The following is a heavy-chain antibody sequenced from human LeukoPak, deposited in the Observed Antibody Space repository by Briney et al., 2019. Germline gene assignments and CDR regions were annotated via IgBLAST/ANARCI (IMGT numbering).Heavy chain of an antibody. D-gene: IGHD3-10*01. CDR3: ARDWAPMVRGVIIGGY. CDR2: IWYDGSNK. CDR1: GFTFSSYG. J-gene: IGHJ4*02. Sequence: RGSLRLSCAASGFTFSSYGMHWVRQAPGKGLEWVAVIWYDGSNKYYADSVKGRFTISRDNSKNTLYLQMNSLRAEDTAVYYCARDWAPMVRGVIIGGYWGQGTLVTVSS. V-gene: IGHV3-33*01.